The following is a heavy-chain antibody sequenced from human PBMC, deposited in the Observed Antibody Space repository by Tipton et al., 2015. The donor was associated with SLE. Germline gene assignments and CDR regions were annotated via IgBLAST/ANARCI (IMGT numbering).Heavy chain of an antibody. CDR3: ARHGGDGGYSGNFDD. D-gene: IGHD4-23*01. Sequence: TLSLTCAVYGGSLSGYYWSWIRQAPGKGLEWIGEVNRGGSTNYNPSLKSRVVMSMDTSKNQISLKLSSVTAADTAIYYCARHGGDGGYSGNFDDWGQGILVTVSS. V-gene: IGHV4-34*01. J-gene: IGHJ4*02. CDR2: VNRGGST. CDR1: GGSLSGYY.